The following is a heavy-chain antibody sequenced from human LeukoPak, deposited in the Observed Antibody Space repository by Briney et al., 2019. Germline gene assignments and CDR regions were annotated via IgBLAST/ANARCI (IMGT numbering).Heavy chain of an antibody. J-gene: IGHJ4*02. V-gene: IGHV1-18*01. CDR1: GYTFTNFG. CDR2: ISGYNDNP. Sequence: ASVKVSCKASGYTFTNFGISWLPPAPGQGLEWMGWISGYNDNPNYAQKLQGRVTLTTDTSTSTAYMELRSLRYDDTAVYYCARDDSADWGQGTLVTVSS. CDR3: ARDDSAD. D-gene: IGHD2-21*01.